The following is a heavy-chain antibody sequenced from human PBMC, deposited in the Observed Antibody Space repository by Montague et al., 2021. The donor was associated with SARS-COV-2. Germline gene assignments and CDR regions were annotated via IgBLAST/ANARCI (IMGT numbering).Heavy chain of an antibody. CDR1: GFSLSSSGMS. D-gene: IGHD3-16*02. CDR2: SDWDNDK. J-gene: IGHJ6*02. V-gene: IGHV2-70*11. CDR3: ARIVSLVVPSDIPRMYYFGVDD. Sequence: PALVKPTQTLTLTCTFSGFSLSSSGMSVTWIRQHPGKALEWLARSDWDNDKYYSTSLKTRLTISEDTSKNQVVLTVTNVDPSDTATYYCARIVSLVVPSDIPRMYYFGVDDWGQGTTVIVSS.